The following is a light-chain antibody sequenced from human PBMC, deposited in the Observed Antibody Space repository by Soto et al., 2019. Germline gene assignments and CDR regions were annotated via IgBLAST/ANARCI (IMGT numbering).Light chain of an antibody. V-gene: IGLV1-40*01. CDR1: SSNIGAGYD. CDR2: GNS. CDR3: QSYDSSLSGNYV. J-gene: IGLJ1*01. Sequence: QSVLTQPPSVSGAPGQRVTISCTGSSSNIGAGYDVHWYQQLPGTAPKLLIYGNSNRPSGVPDRFSGSKSGTSASLAITGLQAEDEADYYGQSYDSSLSGNYVFGTGTKLTVL.